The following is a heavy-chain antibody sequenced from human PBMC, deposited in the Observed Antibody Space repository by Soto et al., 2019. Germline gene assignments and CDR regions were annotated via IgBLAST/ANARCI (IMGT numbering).Heavy chain of an antibody. V-gene: IGHV4-30-4*01. CDR1: DGSISSGDYY. J-gene: IGHJ2*01. CDR3: AAFLGAYWYFDL. D-gene: IGHD1-26*01. Sequence: PSETLSLTCTVSDGSISSGDYYWSWIRQPPGKGLEWIGYIYYSGSTYYNPSLKSRVTISVDTSKNQFSLKLSSVTAADTAVYYCAAFLGAYWYFDLWGRGTLVTVSS. CDR2: IYYSGST.